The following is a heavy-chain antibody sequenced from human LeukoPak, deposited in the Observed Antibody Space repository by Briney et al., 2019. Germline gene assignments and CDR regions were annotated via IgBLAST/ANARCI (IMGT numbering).Heavy chain of an antibody. J-gene: IGHJ3*02. CDR1: GGSISSSSYY. CDR3: ARQGIVVVVAALDAFDI. D-gene: IGHD2-15*01. V-gene: IGHV4-39*01. CDR2: IYYSGST. Sequence: SETLSLTCTVSGGSISSSSYYWGWIRQPPGKGLEWIGSIYYSGSTYYNPSLKSRVTISVDTSKNQFSLKLSSVTAADTAVYYCARQGIVVVVAALDAFDIWGQGTMVTVSS.